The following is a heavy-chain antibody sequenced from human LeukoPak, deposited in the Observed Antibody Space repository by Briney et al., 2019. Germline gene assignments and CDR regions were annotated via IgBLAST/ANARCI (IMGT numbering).Heavy chain of an antibody. CDR2: ISGYNGNT. CDR3: AREHGYGDLYFDY. D-gene: IGHD4-17*01. V-gene: IGHV1-18*04. Sequence: GASVKVSCTASGYTFTSYGISWVRQAPGQGLEWMGLISGYNGNTNYAQKFQGRVTMTTETSTSTAYMELRSLRSDDTAMYYCAREHGYGDLYFDYWGQGTLVTVSS. J-gene: IGHJ4*02. CDR1: GYTFTSYG.